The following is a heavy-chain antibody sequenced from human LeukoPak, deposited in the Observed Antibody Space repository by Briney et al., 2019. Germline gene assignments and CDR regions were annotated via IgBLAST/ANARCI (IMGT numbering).Heavy chain of an antibody. CDR2: ISSSSSYI. Sequence: GGSLRLSCAASGFTFSSYAMSWVRQAPGKGLEWVSSISSSSSYIYYADSVKGRFTISRDNAKNSLYLQMNSLRAEDTAVYYCATPTWDTAMIASWGQGTLVTVSS. V-gene: IGHV3-21*01. CDR3: ATPTWDTAMIAS. CDR1: GFTFSSYA. D-gene: IGHD5-18*01. J-gene: IGHJ5*02.